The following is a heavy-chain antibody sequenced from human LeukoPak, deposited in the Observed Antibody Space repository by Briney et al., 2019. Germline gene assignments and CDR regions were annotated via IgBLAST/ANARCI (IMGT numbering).Heavy chain of an antibody. Sequence: GGSLRLSCAASGFPFSSNYMAWVRQAPGKWLEWLSVIYSGGSTYYADSVEGRFTISRDHAKNTLSLQMNSLRAEDTAVYYCARVRWVRNNFAFYFDYWGQGTLVTVSS. CDR2: IYSGGST. V-gene: IGHV3-53*01. CDR3: ARVRWVRNNFAFYFDY. CDR1: GFPFSSNY. D-gene: IGHD1-1*01. J-gene: IGHJ4*02.